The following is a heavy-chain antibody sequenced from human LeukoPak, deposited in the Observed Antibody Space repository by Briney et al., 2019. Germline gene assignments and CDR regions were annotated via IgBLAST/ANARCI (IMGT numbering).Heavy chain of an antibody. J-gene: IGHJ4*02. CDR1: GYTFTSYG. V-gene: IGHV1-18*01. Sequence: GASVKVSCKASGYTFTSYGISWVRQAPGQGLEWMGWISAYNGNTNYAQKLQGTVTMTTDTSTSTAYMELRSLRSDDTAVYYCARVRVRNDFWSGYTKNPLVYWGQGTLVTVSS. D-gene: IGHD3-3*01. CDR2: ISAYNGNT. CDR3: ARVRVRNDFWSGYTKNPLVY.